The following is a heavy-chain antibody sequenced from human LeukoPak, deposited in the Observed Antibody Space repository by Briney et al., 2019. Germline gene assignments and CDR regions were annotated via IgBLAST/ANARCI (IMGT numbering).Heavy chain of an antibody. CDR1: GGTFSSYA. D-gene: IGHD2-15*01. CDR3: ARVSCSGGSCYSGRYFDY. V-gene: IGHV1-46*01. Sequence: ASVKVSCKASGGTFSSYAISWVRQAPGQGLEWMGIINPSGGSTSYAQKFQGRVTMTRDTSTSTVYMELSSLRSEDTAVYYCARVSCSGGSCYSGRYFDYWGQGTLVTVSS. J-gene: IGHJ4*02. CDR2: INPSGGST.